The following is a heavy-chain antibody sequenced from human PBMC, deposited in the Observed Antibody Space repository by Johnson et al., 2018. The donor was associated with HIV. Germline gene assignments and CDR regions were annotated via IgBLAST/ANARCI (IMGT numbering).Heavy chain of an antibody. J-gene: IGHJ3*01. D-gene: IGHD6-19*01. CDR2: ISYDGRNK. Sequence: QEQLVESGGGVVQPGRSLNLSCAASGFTFRSYAMHWVRQAPGKGLEWVAVISYDGRNKYYADSVKGRFTISRDNPNNMMYLQMNSLSGEDIAQYYCVRDQGSGWPTNAFDFWGQGTKVTVSS. CDR1: GFTFRSYA. V-gene: IGHV3-30*04. CDR3: VRDQGSGWPTNAFDF.